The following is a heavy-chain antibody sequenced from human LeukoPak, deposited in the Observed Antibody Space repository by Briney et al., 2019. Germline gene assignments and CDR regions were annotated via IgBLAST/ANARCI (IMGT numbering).Heavy chain of an antibody. Sequence: EASVKVSCKASGGTFSSYAISWVRQAPGQGLEWMGGIIPIFGTANYAQKFQGRVTITADESTSTVYMELSSLRSEDTAVYYCARGGSYSSSWYDYWGQGTLVTVSS. V-gene: IGHV1-69*13. D-gene: IGHD6-13*01. CDR1: GGTFSSYA. J-gene: IGHJ4*02. CDR3: ARGGSYSSSWYDY. CDR2: IIPIFGTA.